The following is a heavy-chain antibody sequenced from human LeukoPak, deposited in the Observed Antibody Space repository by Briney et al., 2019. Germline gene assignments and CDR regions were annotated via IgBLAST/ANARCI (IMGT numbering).Heavy chain of an antibody. CDR1: GYSFTSYW. J-gene: IGHJ6*03. Sequence: GESLKISCKGSGYSFTSYWIGWVRQMPGKGLEWMGIIYPGDSDTRYSPSFQGQVTISADKSISTAYLQWSSLKASDTAMYYCARHVYVRDGWYGVHMDVWGKGTTVTISS. CDR2: IYPGDSDT. V-gene: IGHV5-51*01. CDR3: ARHVYVRDGWYGVHMDV. D-gene: IGHD6-19*01.